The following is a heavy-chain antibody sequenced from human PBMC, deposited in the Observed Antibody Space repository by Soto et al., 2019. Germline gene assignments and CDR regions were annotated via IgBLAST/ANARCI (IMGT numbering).Heavy chain of an antibody. V-gene: IGHV4-34*01. CDR1: GGSFIGYY. Sequence: SETLSLTCAVYGGSFIGYYWSWIRQPPGKGLEWIGEINHSGSTNYNPSLKSRVTISVDTSKNQFSLKLSSVTAADTAVYYCASFNWNGEYYYYYMDVWGKGTTVTVSS. CDR3: ASFNWNGEYYYYYMDV. CDR2: INHSGST. D-gene: IGHD1-1*01. J-gene: IGHJ6*03.